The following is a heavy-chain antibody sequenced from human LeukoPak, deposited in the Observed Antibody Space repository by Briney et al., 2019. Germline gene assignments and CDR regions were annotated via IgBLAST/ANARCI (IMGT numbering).Heavy chain of an antibody. V-gene: IGHV3-64D*06. CDR3: VKGAMVRPPPFDY. J-gene: IGHJ4*02. CDR1: GFTFRSYA. Sequence: GGSLRLSCSASGFTFRSYAMHWVRQAPGKGLEYVSAISSNGGSTYYADSVKGRFTISRDNSKNTLYLQMSSLRAEDTAVYYCVKGAMVRPPPFDYWGQGTLVTVSS. CDR2: ISSNGGST. D-gene: IGHD3-10*01.